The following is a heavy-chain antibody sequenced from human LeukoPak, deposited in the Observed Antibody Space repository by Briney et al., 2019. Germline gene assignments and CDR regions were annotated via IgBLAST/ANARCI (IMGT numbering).Heavy chain of an antibody. J-gene: IGHJ6*03. D-gene: IGHD6-19*01. Sequence: GGSLRLSCAASGFTVSSNYMSWVRQAPGKGLEWVSVIYSGGSTYYADSVKGRFTISRDNSKNTLYLQMNSLRAEDTAVYYCARDLRSSGWYGDHYYYMDVWGKGTTVTVSS. CDR3: ARDLRSSGWYGDHYYYMDV. CDR2: IYSGGST. CDR1: GFTVSSNY. V-gene: IGHV3-66*02.